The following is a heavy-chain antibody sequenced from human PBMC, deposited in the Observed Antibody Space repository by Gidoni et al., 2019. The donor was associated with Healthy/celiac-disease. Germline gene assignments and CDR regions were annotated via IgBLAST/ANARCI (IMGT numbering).Heavy chain of an antibody. CDR2: INSDGSST. CDR1: GFTFSSYW. J-gene: IGHJ6*02. V-gene: IGHV3-74*01. D-gene: IGHD3-3*01. Sequence: EVQLVESGGGLVQPGGSLRLPCAASGFTFSSYWMHWVRQAPGKGLVGVSRINSDGSSTSYADSGKGRFTISRDNAKNTLYLQMNRLRAEDTAVYYCARSGVVRGRDVWGQGTTVTVSS. CDR3: ARSGVVRGRDV.